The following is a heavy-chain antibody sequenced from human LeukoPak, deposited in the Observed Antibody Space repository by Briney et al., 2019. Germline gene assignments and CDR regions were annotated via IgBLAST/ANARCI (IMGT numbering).Heavy chain of an antibody. J-gene: IGHJ6*03. D-gene: IGHD6-13*01. CDR2: IYHSGST. CDR3: ARGHSSSWYYYYYYMDV. Sequence: SGTLSLTCAVSGGSISSSNWWSWVRQPPGKGLEWIGEIYHSGSTNYNPSLKSRVTISVDKSKNQFSLKLSSVTAADTAVYYCARGHSSSWYYYYYYMDVWGKGTTVTVSS. V-gene: IGHV4-4*02. CDR1: GGSISSSNW.